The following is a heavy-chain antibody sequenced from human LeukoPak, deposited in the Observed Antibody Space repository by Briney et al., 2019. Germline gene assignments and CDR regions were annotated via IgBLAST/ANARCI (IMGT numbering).Heavy chain of an antibody. CDR1: GGSISGYY. Sequence: SETLSLTCTVSGGSISGYYWSWIRQPPGKGLEWIGYIYYSGSTNYNPSLKSRVTISVDTSKNQVSLNLSSVTAADTAVYYYARHERGGFDYWGQGTLVTVSS. CDR3: ARHERGGFDY. CDR2: IYYSGST. J-gene: IGHJ4*02. V-gene: IGHV4-59*08.